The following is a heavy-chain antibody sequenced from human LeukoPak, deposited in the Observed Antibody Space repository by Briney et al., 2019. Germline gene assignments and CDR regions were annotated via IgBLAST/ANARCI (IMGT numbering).Heavy chain of an antibody. CDR1: GGSISSYY. CDR3: ARGGWELLRYFDY. Sequence: SETLSLTCTVSGGSISSYYWNWIRQTPGKGLEWIGYIYYSGSTNYNPSLKSRVTISVDTSKNQFSLKLSSVTAADTAVYYCARGGWELLRYFDYWGQGTLVTVSS. V-gene: IGHV4-59*08. CDR2: IYYSGST. J-gene: IGHJ4*02. D-gene: IGHD1-26*01.